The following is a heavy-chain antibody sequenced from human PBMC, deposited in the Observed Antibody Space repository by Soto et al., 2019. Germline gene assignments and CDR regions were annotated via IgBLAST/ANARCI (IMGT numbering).Heavy chain of an antibody. CDR1: GYIFTSYG. D-gene: IGHD3-10*01. CDR2: ISVDSGNT. Sequence: QVQLVQSGAELKKPGASAKVSCKASGYIFTSYGISWVRQAPGQGLEWMAWISVDSGNTNYAQNFRGRVTMTTDTSASTAHMELRSLRSDDSADYYCARFNGSGTNYYLAVWGKGTTVIVSS. V-gene: IGHV1-18*01. J-gene: IGHJ6*03. CDR3: ARFNGSGTNYYLAV.